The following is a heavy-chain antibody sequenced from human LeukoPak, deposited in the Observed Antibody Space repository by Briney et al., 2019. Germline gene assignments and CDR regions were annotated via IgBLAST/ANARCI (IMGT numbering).Heavy chain of an antibody. CDR2: ISGGGDST. V-gene: IGHV3-23*01. J-gene: IGHJ4*02. CDR3: ARRSGIAVAGAFDY. D-gene: IGHD6-19*01. CDR1: GFTVSNYA. Sequence: GGSLRLSCAASGFTVSNYAMRWVRQAAGKGLEWVSGISGGGDSTYCADSVKGRFTISRDNSKNTLYLQMNSLRAEDTAVYYCARRSGIAVAGAFDYWGQGTLVTVSS.